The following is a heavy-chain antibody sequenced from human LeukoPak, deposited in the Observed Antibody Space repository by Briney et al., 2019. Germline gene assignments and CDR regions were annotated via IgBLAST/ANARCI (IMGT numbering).Heavy chain of an antibody. V-gene: IGHV3-48*03. CDR2: IDSRSSTI. Sequence: GGSLRLSCATSGFSFSRYEMNWVRQAPGRGLEWVAYIDSRSSTIYYADSMKGRFTISRDNAKNSLYLQMNSLRVGDTAIYYCAREEYQVLLDWGQGILVTVAS. J-gene: IGHJ4*02. D-gene: IGHD2-15*01. CDR3: AREEYQVLLD. CDR1: GFSFSRYE.